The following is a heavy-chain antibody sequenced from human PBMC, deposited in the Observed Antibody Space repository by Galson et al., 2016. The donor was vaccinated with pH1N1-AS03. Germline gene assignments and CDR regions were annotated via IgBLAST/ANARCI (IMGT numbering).Heavy chain of an antibody. V-gene: IGHV3-64*01. Sequence: SLRLSCAVGGFTFSSYAMFWVRQAPGKGLEYVSAISGNGFSTYYANSVKDRFTVSRDNSKNTLYLQMSSLRVEDMAVYYCARGPVSYANYWFPPPDYWGAGTLVTVSS. CDR1: GFTFSSYA. D-gene: IGHD4/OR15-4a*01. CDR3: ARGPVSYANYWFPPPDY. CDR2: ISGNGFST. J-gene: IGHJ4*01.